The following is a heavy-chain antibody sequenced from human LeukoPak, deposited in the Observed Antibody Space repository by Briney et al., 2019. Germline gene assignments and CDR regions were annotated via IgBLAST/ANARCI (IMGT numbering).Heavy chain of an antibody. D-gene: IGHD2-2*02. Sequence: ASVKVSCKASGYTFTSYAMHWVRQAPGQRLEWMGWINAGNGNTKYSQKFQGRVTITRDTSASTAYTELSSLRSEDTAVYYCARDHCSSTSCYTGYYYYGMDVWGKGTTVTVSS. J-gene: IGHJ6*04. V-gene: IGHV1-3*01. CDR3: ARDHCSSTSCYTGYYYYGMDV. CDR2: INAGNGNT. CDR1: GYTFTSYA.